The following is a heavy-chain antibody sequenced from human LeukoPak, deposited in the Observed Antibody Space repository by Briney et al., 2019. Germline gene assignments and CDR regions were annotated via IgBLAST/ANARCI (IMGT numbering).Heavy chain of an antibody. CDR1: GVSISSGGYY. V-gene: IGHV4-31*03. D-gene: IGHD6-6*01. CDR3: ARGITFEYSSSAAGNWFDP. J-gene: IGHJ5*02. CDR2: IYYSGST. Sequence: SETLSLTCTVSGVSISSGGYYWSWLRQHPGKGLEWIGYIYYSGSTYYNPSLKSRVTISVDTSKNQFSLKLSSVTAADTAVYYCARGITFEYSSSAAGNWFDPWGQGTLVTVSS.